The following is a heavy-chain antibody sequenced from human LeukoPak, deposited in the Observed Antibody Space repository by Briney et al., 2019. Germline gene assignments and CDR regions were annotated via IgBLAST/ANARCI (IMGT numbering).Heavy chain of an antibody. D-gene: IGHD3-10*01. CDR2: INYSGST. V-gene: IGHV4-39*01. J-gene: IGHJ4*02. CDR1: GGSITSSSYY. Sequence: SETLSLTCTVSGGSITSSSYYWGWIRQPPGKGLEWIESINYSGSTYYNPSLKSRVTISVDTSKNQFSLKLSSVTAADTAVYYCARGRQNRALDYWGQGTLVTVSS. CDR3: ARGRQNRALDY.